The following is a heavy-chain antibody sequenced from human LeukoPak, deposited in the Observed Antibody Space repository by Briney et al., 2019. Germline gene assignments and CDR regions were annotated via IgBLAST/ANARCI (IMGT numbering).Heavy chain of an antibody. D-gene: IGHD4-17*01. J-gene: IGHJ3*02. CDR3: ARVVDGDYVYAFDI. V-gene: IGHV4-31*03. CDR2: IYYSGST. CDR1: GGSISSSSYY. Sequence: SETLSLTCTVSGGSISSSSYYWGWIRQHPGKGLEWIGYIYYSGSTYYNPSLKSRVTISVDTSKNQFSLKLSSVTAADTAVYYCARVVDGDYVYAFDIWGQGTMVTVSS.